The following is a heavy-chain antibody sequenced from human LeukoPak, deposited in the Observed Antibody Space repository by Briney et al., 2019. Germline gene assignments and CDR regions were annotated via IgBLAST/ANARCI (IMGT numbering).Heavy chain of an antibody. Sequence: GRSLRLSCAASGFTFSTYAMHWVRQAPGKGLEWVAAISYVGTIKYYADSVKGRFTISRDNSKNTLYLQMNSLRPEDTAVYYCSGGALDACDIWGQGTLVTVS. CDR1: GFTFSTYA. V-gene: IGHV3-30-3*01. CDR3: SGGALDACDI. CDR2: ISYVGTIK. J-gene: IGHJ3*02.